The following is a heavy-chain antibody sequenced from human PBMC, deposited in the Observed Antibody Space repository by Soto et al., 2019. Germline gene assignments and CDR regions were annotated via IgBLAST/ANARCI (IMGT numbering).Heavy chain of an antibody. CDR3: AREGLELPFDY. CDR1: GGSFSGYY. D-gene: IGHD1-7*01. V-gene: IGHV4-34*01. J-gene: IGHJ4*02. CDR2: INHSGNT. Sequence: QVQLQQWGAGLLKPSETLSLTCAVYGGSFSGYYWSWIRQPPGKGLEWIGEINHSGNTNYNPSLKSRVTISVDTSKNQFSLKLSSVTAADTAVYYCAREGLELPFDYWGQGTLVTVSS.